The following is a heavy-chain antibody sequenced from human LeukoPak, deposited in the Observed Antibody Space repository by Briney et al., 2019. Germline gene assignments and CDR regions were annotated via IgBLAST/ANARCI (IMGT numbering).Heavy chain of an antibody. J-gene: IGHJ3*02. CDR1: AFSFSNSY. D-gene: IGHD2-2*01. V-gene: IGHV3-11*03. Sequence: GGSLRLSCAASAFSFSNSYMNWLRLAPGKGLEWVSYISSSSTYTNYADSVKGRFTISRDNAKNSLYLQMNSLRAEDTAVYYCGRSLRWDCDSASCWAALDISGQGTMVTVSS. CDR2: ISSSSTYT. CDR3: GRSLRWDCDSASCWAALDI.